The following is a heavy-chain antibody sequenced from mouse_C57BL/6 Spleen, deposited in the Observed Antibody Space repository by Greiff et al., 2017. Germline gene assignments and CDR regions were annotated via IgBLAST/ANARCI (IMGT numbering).Heavy chain of an antibody. CDR3: ARDYGSWFAY. V-gene: IGHV1-26*01. J-gene: IGHJ3*01. Sequence: QLQQSGPELVKPGASVKISCKASGYTFTDYYMNWVKQSHGKSLEWIGDINPNNGGTSYNQKFKGKATLTVDKSSSTAYMELRSLTSEDSAVYYCARDYGSWFAYWGQGTLVTVSA. CDR2: INPNNGGT. D-gene: IGHD1-1*01. CDR1: GYTFTDYY.